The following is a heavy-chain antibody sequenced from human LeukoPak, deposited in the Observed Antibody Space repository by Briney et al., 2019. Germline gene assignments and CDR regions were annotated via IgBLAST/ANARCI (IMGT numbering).Heavy chain of an antibody. J-gene: IGHJ5*02. D-gene: IGHD1-20*01. V-gene: IGHV4-34*01. CDR3: AKEVRVITGVIWFDP. CDR2: INHSGST. Sequence: SETLSLTCAVYGGSFSGYYWSWIRQPPGKGLEWIGEINHSGSTNYNPSLESRVTISVDTSKNQFSLKLSSVTAADTAVYYCAKEVRVITGVIWFDPWGQGTLVTVSS. CDR1: GGSFSGYY.